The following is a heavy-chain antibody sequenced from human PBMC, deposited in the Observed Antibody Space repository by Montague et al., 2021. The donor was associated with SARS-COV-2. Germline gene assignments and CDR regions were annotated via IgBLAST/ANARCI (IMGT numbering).Heavy chain of an antibody. V-gene: IGHV4-34*01. CDR2: IHHGGST. CDR1: GGSFSTYS. D-gene: IGHD3-10*01. CDR3: ARLGDGVVPSPILGVGPYYSYDYMDV. J-gene: IGHJ6*03. Sequence: SETLSLTCAVHGGSFSTYSWNWIRQPPGKGLEWIGEIHHGGSTNYNPSLKNRVTISADTSKNQFSLMLTSVAAADTAVYYCARLGDGVVPSPILGVGPYYSYDYMDVWGKGTTVTVSS.